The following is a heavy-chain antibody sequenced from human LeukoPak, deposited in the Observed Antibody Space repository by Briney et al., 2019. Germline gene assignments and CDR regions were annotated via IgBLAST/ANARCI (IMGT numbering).Heavy chain of an antibody. V-gene: IGHV4-39*07. CDR3: ARIPSKRNYYDSSGYIFD. CDR2: INHSGST. D-gene: IGHD3-22*01. J-gene: IGHJ4*02. CDR1: GGSINNDSFY. Sequence: SETLSLTCTVSGGSINNDSFYWGWIRQPPGKGLEWIGEINHSGSTNYNPSLKSRVTISVDTSKNQFSLKLSSVTAADTAVYYCARIPSKRNYYDSSGYIFDWGQGTLVTVSS.